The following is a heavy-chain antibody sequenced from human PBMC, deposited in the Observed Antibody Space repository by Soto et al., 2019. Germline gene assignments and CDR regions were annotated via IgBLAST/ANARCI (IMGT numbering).Heavy chain of an antibody. CDR1: GGSFGSSA. V-gene: IGHV1-69*01. J-gene: IGHJ3*01. CDR3: ARLRRDWGDAFDL. Sequence: QVQLVQSGADVQKPGSSVKVSCKPSGGSFGSSAISWVRQAPAQGLEWMGEIIPVFDKANYAQNFQGRLTITADELTGTVFMELSSLRSEDTAVYFCARLRRDWGDAFDLWGLGTVVTVSS. CDR2: IIPVFDKA. D-gene: IGHD3-16*01.